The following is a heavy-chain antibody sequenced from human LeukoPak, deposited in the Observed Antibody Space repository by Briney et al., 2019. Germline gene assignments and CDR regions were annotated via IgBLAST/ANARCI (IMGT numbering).Heavy chain of an antibody. CDR3: ARTGTYDAFDI. Sequence: TSGGSLRLSCAASGFTFSSYSMNWVRQAPGKGLEWVSSICSSSSYIYYADSVKGRFTISRDNAKNSLYLQMNSLRAEDTAVYYCARTGTYDAFDIWGQGTMVTVSS. D-gene: IGHD1-1*01. V-gene: IGHV3-21*01. J-gene: IGHJ3*02. CDR2: ICSSSSYI. CDR1: GFTFSSYS.